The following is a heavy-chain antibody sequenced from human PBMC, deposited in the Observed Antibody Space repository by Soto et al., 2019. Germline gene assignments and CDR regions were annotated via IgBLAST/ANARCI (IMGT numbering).Heavy chain of an antibody. CDR1: GGSISSYY. CDR3: ARFGQRRVKTGMDV. CDR2: IYYSGST. Sequence: SETLSLTCTVSGGSISSYYWSWIRQPPGKGLEWIGYIYYSGSTNYNPSLKSRVTISVDTSKNQFSLKLSSVTAADTAVYYCARFGQRRVKTGMDVWGQGTTVTVSS. J-gene: IGHJ6*02. D-gene: IGHD6-25*01. V-gene: IGHV4-59*08.